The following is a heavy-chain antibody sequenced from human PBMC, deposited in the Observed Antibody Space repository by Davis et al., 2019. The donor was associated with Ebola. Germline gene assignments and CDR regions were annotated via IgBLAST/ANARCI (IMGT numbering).Heavy chain of an antibody. CDR3: AREFVGIAVRLNWFDP. V-gene: IGHV3-30*04. J-gene: IGHJ5*02. Sequence: GESLKISCAASGFTFSSYAMHWVRQAPGKGLEWVAVISYDGSNKYYADSVKGRFTISRDNSKNTLYLQMNSLRAEDTAVYYCAREFVGIAVRLNWFDPWGQGTLVTVSS. D-gene: IGHD6-19*01. CDR2: ISYDGSNK. CDR1: GFTFSSYA.